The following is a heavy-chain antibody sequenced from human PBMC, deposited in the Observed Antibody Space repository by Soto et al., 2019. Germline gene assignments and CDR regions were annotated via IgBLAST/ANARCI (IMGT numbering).Heavy chain of an antibody. D-gene: IGHD3-22*01. V-gene: IGHV1-18*01. J-gene: IGHJ4*02. CDR2: FSAYNGNT. CDR3: ARVVTYYDSSGYYYGPFDY. CDR1: GYTFTSYG. Sequence: ASVKVSCKATGYTFTSYGISWVRQAPGQGLEWMGWFSAYNGNTNYAQKPQGRVTVTTDTSTSTAYMELRSLRSDDTAVYYCARVVTYYDSSGYYYGPFDYWGQGTLVTVSS.